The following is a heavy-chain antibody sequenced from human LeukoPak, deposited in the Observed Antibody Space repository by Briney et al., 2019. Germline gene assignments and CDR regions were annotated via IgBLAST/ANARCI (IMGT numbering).Heavy chain of an antibody. V-gene: IGHV1-8*01. CDR3: ARDSCSGGSCYLGY. Sequence: GASVKVSCKASGYTFTSYDINWVRQATGQGLEWMGWMNPNSGNTGYAQKFQGRVTMTRNTSISTAYMELRSLRSDDTAVYYCARDSCSGGSCYLGYWGQGTLVTVSS. CDR2: MNPNSGNT. D-gene: IGHD2-15*01. J-gene: IGHJ4*02. CDR1: GYTFTSYD.